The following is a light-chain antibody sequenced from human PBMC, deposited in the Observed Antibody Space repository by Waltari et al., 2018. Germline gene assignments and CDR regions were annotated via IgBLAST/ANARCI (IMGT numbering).Light chain of an antibody. CDR2: WAS. V-gene: IGKV4-1*01. J-gene: IGKJ1*01. Sequence: DIVMTQSPDSLAVSLGERATINCKSSRSVLYSSNNRNNLAWYQQKPGQPPKLLIYWASTRQSGVPDRFSGSGSGTDFTLTISSLQAEAVAVYYCQQYYRTPRTFGQGTKVEIK. CDR1: RSVLYSSNNRNN. CDR3: QQYYRTPRT.